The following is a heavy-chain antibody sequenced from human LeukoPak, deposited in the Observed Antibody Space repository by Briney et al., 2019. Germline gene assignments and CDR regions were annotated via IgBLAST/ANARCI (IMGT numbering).Heavy chain of an antibody. CDR1: GGSISSYY. CDR3: ARGASNCSSTSCYPGGYYFDY. Sequence: SETLSLTCTVSGGSISSYYWSWIRQPAGKGLEWIGRIYTSGSTNYNPSLKSRVTISVDTSKNQFSLKLSSVTAADTAVYYCARGASNCSSTSCYPGGYYFDYWGQGTLVTVSS. V-gene: IGHV4-4*07. CDR2: IYTSGST. D-gene: IGHD2-2*01. J-gene: IGHJ4*02.